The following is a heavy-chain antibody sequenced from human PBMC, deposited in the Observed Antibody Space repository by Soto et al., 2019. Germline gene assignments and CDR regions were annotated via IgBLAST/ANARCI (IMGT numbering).Heavy chain of an antibody. V-gene: IGHV3-33*01. J-gene: IGHJ4*02. Sequence: GGSLRLSCAASGFTFSSYGMHWVRQAPGKGLEWVAVIWYDGSNKYYADSVKGRFTISRDNSKNTLYLQMNSLRAEDTAVYYCARLPKLSSGWTFDYWGQGTLVTVSS. CDR3: ARLPKLSSGWTFDY. CDR2: IWYDGSNK. D-gene: IGHD6-19*01. CDR1: GFTFSSYG.